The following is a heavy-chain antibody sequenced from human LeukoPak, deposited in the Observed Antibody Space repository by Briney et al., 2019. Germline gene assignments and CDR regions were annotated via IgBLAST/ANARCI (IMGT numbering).Heavy chain of an antibody. CDR3: ARDDALGDNALDI. J-gene: IGHJ3*02. D-gene: IGHD3-16*01. CDR2: ILNDGSQE. V-gene: IGHV3-33*01. Sequence: GRSLRLSCAASGFTFGSYGMHWVRQAPGKGLEWVAVILNDGSQEKYADSVKGRFTISRDNSKNTLFLQMNSLRAEDTAVYHCARDDALGDNALDIWGQGTMVTVSS. CDR1: GFTFGSYG.